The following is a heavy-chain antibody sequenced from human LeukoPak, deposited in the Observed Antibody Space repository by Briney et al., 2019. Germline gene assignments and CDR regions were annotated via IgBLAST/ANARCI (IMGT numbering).Heavy chain of an antibody. J-gene: IGHJ4*02. CDR2: IYSDGTT. V-gene: IGHV3-53*01. Sequence: GGSLRLSCAASGFTVGTNSMSWVRQSPGKGLEWVSLIYSDGTTYYADSVKGRFIISRDNSMNTLYLQMNSLRAEDTAVYYCARDGVEQQLVHYFDYWGQGALVTVSS. D-gene: IGHD6-13*01. CDR3: ARDGVEQQLVHYFDY. CDR1: GFTVGTNS.